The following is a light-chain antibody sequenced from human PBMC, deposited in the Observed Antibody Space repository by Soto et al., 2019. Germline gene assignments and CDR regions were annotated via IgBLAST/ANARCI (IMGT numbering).Light chain of an antibody. J-gene: IGKJ3*01. Sequence: DIQLTQSPSFLSASVGARVTITCRASQGVSSYVAWYQQKPGKAPKVLIYAASTLQSGVPSRFSGSGSGTEFTLTISSLQPEDSATYYCQQLNSYPLTFGPGTKVDIK. CDR1: QGVSSY. CDR2: AAS. CDR3: QQLNSYPLT. V-gene: IGKV1-9*01.